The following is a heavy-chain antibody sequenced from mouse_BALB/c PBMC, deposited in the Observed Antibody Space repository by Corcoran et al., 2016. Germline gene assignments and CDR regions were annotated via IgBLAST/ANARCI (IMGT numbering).Heavy chain of an antibody. CDR2: IWWNDDK. CDR1: GFSLSTSGMS. D-gene: IGHD2-1*01. Sequence: QVTLKESGPGILQPSQTLSLTCSFSGFSLSTSGMSVGWIRQPSGKGLEWLAHIWWNDDKYYNPALKSRLTIAKDTSKNQVFLKIASVVTADTATYYCVRIAGSTFDYWGQGTTLTVSS. V-gene: IGHV8-8*01. J-gene: IGHJ2*01. CDR3: VRIAGSTFDY.